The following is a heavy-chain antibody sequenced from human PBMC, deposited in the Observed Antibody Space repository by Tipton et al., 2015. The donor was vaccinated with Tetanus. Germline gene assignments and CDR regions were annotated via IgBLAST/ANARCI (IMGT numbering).Heavy chain of an antibody. CDR2: INPNSGGT. J-gene: IGHJ4*02. CDR1: GYSFTGYY. CDR3: ARASGYSYGPRNYFDY. Sequence: QSGAEVKKPGASVKVSCKASGYSFTGYYMHWVRQAPGQGLEWMGWINPNSGGTDYAQKFQGRVTMTRDTSISTAYMELSSLTSDDTAVYYCARASGYSYGPRNYFDYWGQGTLVTVSS. V-gene: IGHV1-2*02. D-gene: IGHD5-18*01.